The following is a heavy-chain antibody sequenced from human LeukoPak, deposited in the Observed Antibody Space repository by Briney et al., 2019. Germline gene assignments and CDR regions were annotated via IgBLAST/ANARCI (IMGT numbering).Heavy chain of an antibody. J-gene: IGHJ4*02. D-gene: IGHD4-23*01. CDR3: ASVYGGNGGFDY. CDR1: GYTFTSYD. V-gene: IGHV1-8*01. CDR2: MNPNSGNT. Sequence: ASVKVSCKASGYTFTSYDINWVRQATGQGLEWMGWMNPNSGNTGYAQKFQGRVTMTRNTSISTAYMELSSLRSEDTAVYYCASVYGGNGGFDYWGQGTLVTVSS.